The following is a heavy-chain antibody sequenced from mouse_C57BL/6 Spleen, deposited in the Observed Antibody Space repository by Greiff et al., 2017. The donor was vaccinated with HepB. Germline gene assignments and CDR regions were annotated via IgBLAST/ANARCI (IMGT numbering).Heavy chain of an antibody. J-gene: IGHJ3*01. D-gene: IGHD2-1*01. Sequence: QVQLQQPGAELVKPGASVKLSCKASGYTFTSYWMHWVKQRPGQGLEWIGMIHPNSGSTNYNEKFKSKATLTVDKSSSTAYMQLSSLTSEDSAVYYCAHYGNYMAWFAYWGQGTLVTVSA. V-gene: IGHV1-64*01. CDR1: GYTFTSYW. CDR3: AHYGNYMAWFAY. CDR2: IHPNSGST.